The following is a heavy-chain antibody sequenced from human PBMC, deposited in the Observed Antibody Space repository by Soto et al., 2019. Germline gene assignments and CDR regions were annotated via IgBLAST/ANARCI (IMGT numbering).Heavy chain of an antibody. J-gene: IGHJ4*02. CDR3: ARDVGATGD. CDR1: GYTFTIYA. CDR2: INAGNGNT. Sequence: QVQLVQSGAEVKKPGASVKVSCKASGYTFTIYAMHWVRQAPVQRLEWMGWINAGNGNTKYSQKFEGRVTITRDTSAIRAYMLLRSLRSADEAVYYCARDVGATGDWGQGTLGTVSS. V-gene: IGHV1-3*01. D-gene: IGHD1-26*01.